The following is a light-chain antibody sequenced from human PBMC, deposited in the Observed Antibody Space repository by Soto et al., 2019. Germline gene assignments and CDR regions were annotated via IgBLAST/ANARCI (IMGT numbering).Light chain of an antibody. V-gene: IGKV3-11*01. Sequence: EIVLTQSPATLSLSPGEGATLSCRASQSISKYLVWYQQKPGQAPRVLIYDTSNRATGIPARFSSTGSGTDFTLTISSLEPEDFAVYYCQQRSDWPVTFGPGTKVDIK. J-gene: IGKJ3*01. CDR3: QQRSDWPVT. CDR1: QSISKY. CDR2: DTS.